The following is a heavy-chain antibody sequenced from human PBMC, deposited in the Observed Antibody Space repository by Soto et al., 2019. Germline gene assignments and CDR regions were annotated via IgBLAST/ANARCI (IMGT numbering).Heavy chain of an antibody. CDR2: ISYDGSNK. V-gene: IGHV3-30*03. CDR1: GFTFSSYG. Sequence: ESGGGVVQPGRSLRLSCAASGFTFSSYGMHWVRQAPGKGLEWVAVISYDGSNKYYADSVKGRFTISRDNSKNTLYLQMNSLRAEDTAVYYCARDGNYDFDYWGQGTLVTVSS. CDR3: ARDGNYDFDY. D-gene: IGHD4-4*01. J-gene: IGHJ4*02.